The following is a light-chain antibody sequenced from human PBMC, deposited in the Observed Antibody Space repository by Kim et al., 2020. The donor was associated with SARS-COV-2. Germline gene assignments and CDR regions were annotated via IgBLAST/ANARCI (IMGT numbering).Light chain of an antibody. CDR1: SSDIGGYNY. CDR3: CSYAANNNVV. Sequence: QSALTQPPSASGSPGQSVTISCTGTSSDIGGYNYVSWYQQHPGKVPKLMIYEVSKRPSGAPDRFSGSKSGNTASLTVSGLQAEDEADYYCCSYAANNNVVFGGGTKVTVL. J-gene: IGLJ3*02. CDR2: EVS. V-gene: IGLV2-8*01.